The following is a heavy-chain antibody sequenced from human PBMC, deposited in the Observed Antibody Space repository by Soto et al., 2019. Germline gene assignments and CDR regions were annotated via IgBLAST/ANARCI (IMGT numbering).Heavy chain of an antibody. CDR1: GFTFSSYG. D-gene: IGHD6-19*01. CDR2: ISYDGSNK. CDR3: AKDQGSGWYYYGMDV. V-gene: IGHV3-30*18. Sequence: GGSLRLSCAASGFTFSSYGMHWVRQAPGKGLEWVAVISYDGSNKYYADSVKGRFTISRDNSKNTLYLQMNSLRAEDTAVYYCAKDQGSGWYYYGMDVWGQGTTVTVSS. J-gene: IGHJ6*02.